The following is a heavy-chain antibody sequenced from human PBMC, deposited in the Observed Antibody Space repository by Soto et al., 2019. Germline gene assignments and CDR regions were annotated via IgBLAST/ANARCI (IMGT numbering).Heavy chain of an antibody. J-gene: IGHJ4*02. D-gene: IGHD2-8*01. Sequence: PGGSVSLSCASSEFTLSSYGMHWISQAPGKGQEWVSFIRGSGTNTYYAGSVKGWGTISRDNSNNTLWLQMDRLRAEDTAIYYCAKGGTNEYSPLDFCGQGTPVTVSS. CDR1: EFTLSSYG. V-gene: IGHV3-23*01. CDR2: IRGSGTNT. CDR3: AKGGTNEYSPLDF.